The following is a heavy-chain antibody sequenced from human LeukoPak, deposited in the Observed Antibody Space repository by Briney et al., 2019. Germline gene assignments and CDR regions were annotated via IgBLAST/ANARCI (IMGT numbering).Heavy chain of an antibody. D-gene: IGHD3-9*01. CDR2: INPNSGGT. CDR1: GYTFTGYY. CDR3: ARSPADILTGDYFDY. Sequence: ASVKVSCRASGYTFTGYYIHWVRQAPGQGLEWMGWINPNSGGTNYAQKFQGRVTMTRDTSISTAYMELSRLRSDDTAVYYCARSPADILTGDYFDYWGQGTLVTVSS. V-gene: IGHV1-2*02. J-gene: IGHJ4*02.